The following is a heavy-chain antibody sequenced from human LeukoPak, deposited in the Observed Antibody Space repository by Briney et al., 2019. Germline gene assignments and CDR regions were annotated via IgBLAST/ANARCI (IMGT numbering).Heavy chain of an antibody. J-gene: IGHJ3*02. D-gene: IGHD3-10*01. CDR2: ISSSGSTI. V-gene: IGHV3-48*03. Sequence: QAGGSLRLSCAASGFTFSSYEMNWARQAPGKGLEWVSYISSSGSTIYYADSVKGRFTISRDNAKNSLYLQMNSLRAEDTAVYYCARDQPYGSGSYYNAAFDIWGQGTMVTVSS. CDR3: ARDQPYGSGSYYNAAFDI. CDR1: GFTFSSYE.